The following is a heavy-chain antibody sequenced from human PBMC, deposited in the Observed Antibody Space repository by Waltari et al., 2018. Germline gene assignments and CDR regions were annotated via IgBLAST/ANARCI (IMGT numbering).Heavy chain of an antibody. CDR1: GYPFTDYY. CDR2: VDPEDGET. Sequence: EVQLVQSGAEVKKPGATVKISCKASGYPFTDYYMHWVQQAPGKGLAWMGRVDPEDGETIYAEKFQGRVTITADTSTDTAYMELSSLRSEDTAVYYCATWVSYYYDSSGYYNGSAFDIWGQGTMVTVSS. CDR3: ATWVSYYYDSSGYYNGSAFDI. J-gene: IGHJ3*02. V-gene: IGHV1-69-2*01. D-gene: IGHD3-22*01.